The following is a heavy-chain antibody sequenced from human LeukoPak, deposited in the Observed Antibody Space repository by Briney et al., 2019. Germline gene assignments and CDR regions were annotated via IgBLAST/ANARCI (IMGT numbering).Heavy chain of an antibody. Sequence: ASVKVSCKASGYTFTAYYMHWVRQAPGQGLEWMGWINPNSGGTNYAQKFQGRVTMTRDTSISTAYMELSRLRSDDTAVYYCARDGVVVPAAFDYGGKEPLVPVS. CDR2: INPNSGGT. D-gene: IGHD2-2*01. J-gene: IGHJ4*02. CDR3: ARDGVVVPAAFDY. V-gene: IGHV1-2*02. CDR1: GYTFTAYY.